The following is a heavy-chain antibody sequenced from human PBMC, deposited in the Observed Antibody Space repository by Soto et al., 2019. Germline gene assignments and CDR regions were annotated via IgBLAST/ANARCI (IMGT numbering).Heavy chain of an antibody. CDR1: GFTFDDYA. D-gene: IGHD4-17*01. CDR3: AKGDYGVVYYYYDMDV. Sequence: PGGSLRLSCAASGFTFDDYAMHWVRQAPGKGLEWVSGISWNSGSIGYADSVKGRFTISRDNAKNSLYLQMNSLRAEDTALYYCAKGDYGVVYYYYDMDVWGQGT. J-gene: IGHJ6*02. V-gene: IGHV3-9*01. CDR2: ISWNSGSI.